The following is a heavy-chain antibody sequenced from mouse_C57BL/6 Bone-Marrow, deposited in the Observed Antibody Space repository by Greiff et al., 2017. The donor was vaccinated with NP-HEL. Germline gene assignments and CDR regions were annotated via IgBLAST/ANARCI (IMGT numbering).Heavy chain of an antibody. CDR1: GYTFTSYW. Sequence: VQLQQSGTVLARPGASVKMSCKTSGYTFTSYWMHWVKQRPGQGLEWIGAIYPGNSDTSYNQKFKGKAKLTAVTSASTAYMELSSLTNEDSAVYYCTRPLYSWFAYWGQGTLVTVSA. J-gene: IGHJ3*01. CDR3: TRPLYSWFAY. CDR2: IYPGNSDT. D-gene: IGHD2-1*01. V-gene: IGHV1-5*01.